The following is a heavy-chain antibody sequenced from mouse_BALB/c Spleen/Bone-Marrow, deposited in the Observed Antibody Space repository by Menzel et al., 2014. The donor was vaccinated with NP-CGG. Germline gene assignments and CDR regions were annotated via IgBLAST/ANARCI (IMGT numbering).Heavy chain of an antibody. Sequence: VQLQESGAELARPGASVKMSCKASGYTFTSYTMHWVKQRPGQGLEWIGYINPSSGYTNYNQKFKDKATLTADKSSSTAYMQLSSLTSEDSAVYYCARAAYYRYDEGAWFAYWGQGTLVAVS. CDR3: ARAAYYRYDEGAWFAY. CDR2: INPSSGYT. CDR1: GYTFTSYT. V-gene: IGHV1-4*01. D-gene: IGHD2-14*01. J-gene: IGHJ3*01.